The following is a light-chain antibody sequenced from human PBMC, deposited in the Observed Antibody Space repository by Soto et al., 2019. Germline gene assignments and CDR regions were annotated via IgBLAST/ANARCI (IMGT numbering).Light chain of an antibody. CDR1: ISDLGDYNY. J-gene: IGLJ1*01. Sequence: QSVLTQPASVSGSPGQSITISCTGAISDLGDYNYVSWYQQHPGKAPKLMIYDVSSRPSGVSYRFSGSKSGNTASLTISGLQAEDEADYYCTSYTTTGTYVFATGTKVTVL. CDR3: TSYTTTGTYV. V-gene: IGLV2-14*03. CDR2: DVS.